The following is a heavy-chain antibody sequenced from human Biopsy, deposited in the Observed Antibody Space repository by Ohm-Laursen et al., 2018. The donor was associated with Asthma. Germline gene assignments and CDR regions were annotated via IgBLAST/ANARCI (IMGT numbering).Heavy chain of an antibody. CDR1: GFNFSYYS. D-gene: IGHD3-3*01. J-gene: IGHJ1*01. CDR3: ARTFHFWSPYHAEHYQL. V-gene: IGHV3-21*01. CDR2: ISSGSDYI. Sequence: SLRLSCSASGFNFSYYSMIWVRQAPGTGLEWVAAISSGSDYIFYADSVKGRFTISRDNAKNSLYFQMNSLRAEDTAVYYCARTFHFWSPYHAEHYQLWGQGTLVTVSS.